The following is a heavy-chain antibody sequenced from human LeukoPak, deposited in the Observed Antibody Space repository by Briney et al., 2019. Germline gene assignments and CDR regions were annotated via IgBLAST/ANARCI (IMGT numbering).Heavy chain of an antibody. CDR1: GGSISSNNYY. D-gene: IGHD3-10*01. CDR3: AILWFGELLLKNWFDP. CDR2: VYSSGST. J-gene: IGHJ5*02. Sequence: RASETLSLTCTVSGGSISSNNYYWGWIRQPPGKGLEWIGSVYSSGSTYYNPSLKSRVTVSVDTSKNQFSLKLNSVTAADTAVYYCAILWFGELLLKNWFDPWGQGTLVTVSS. V-gene: IGHV4-39*07.